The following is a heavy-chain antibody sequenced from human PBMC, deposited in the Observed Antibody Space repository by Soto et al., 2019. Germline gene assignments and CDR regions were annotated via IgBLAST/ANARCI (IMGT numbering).Heavy chain of an antibody. D-gene: IGHD5-18*01. Sequence: SVKVSCKASGGTFSSYAISWVRQAPGQGLEWMGGIIPIFGTANYAQKFQGRVTITADESTSTAYMELSSLRSEDTAVYYCARWDTAMVTHWFDPWGQGTLVTVSS. J-gene: IGHJ5*02. CDR3: ARWDTAMVTHWFDP. V-gene: IGHV1-69*13. CDR1: GGTFSSYA. CDR2: IIPIFGTA.